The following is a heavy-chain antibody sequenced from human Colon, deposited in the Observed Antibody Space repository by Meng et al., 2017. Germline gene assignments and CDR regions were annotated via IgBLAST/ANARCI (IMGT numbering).Heavy chain of an antibody. V-gene: IGHV3-74*01. D-gene: IGHD4/OR15-4a*01. CDR2: INGDGSST. J-gene: IGHJ4*02. CDR1: GFTFSSYW. CDR3: VKALNEYHANTY. Sequence: GESLKISCAASGFTFSSYWMHWVPQAPGKGLVWVSRINGDGSSTSHADSMKGRFTIFRDNAKNTLYLKMNSLRAEATAVYYCVKALNEYHANTYWGQGRLVTVSS.